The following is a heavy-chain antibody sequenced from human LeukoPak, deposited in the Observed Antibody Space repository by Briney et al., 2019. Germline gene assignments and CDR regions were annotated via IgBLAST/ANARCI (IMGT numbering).Heavy chain of an antibody. D-gene: IGHD5-18*01. CDR2: INPNSGGT. CDR1: GYTFTGYY. J-gene: IGHJ4*02. Sequence: ASVKVSCKASGYTFTGYYMHWVRQAPGQGLEWMGWINPNSGGTNYAQKFQGRVTMTRDTSINTVYMELSGLRSDDTAVYYCARDGDTPMVDFDYWGQGTLVTVSS. V-gene: IGHV1-2*02. CDR3: ARDGDTPMVDFDY.